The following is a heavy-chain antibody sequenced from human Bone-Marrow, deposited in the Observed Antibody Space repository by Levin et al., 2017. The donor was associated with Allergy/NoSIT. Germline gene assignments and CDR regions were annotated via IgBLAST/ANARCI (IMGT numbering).Heavy chain of an antibody. CDR3: TRDLAY. V-gene: IGHV3-74*01. J-gene: IGHJ4*02. CDR2: ISGDGSST. CDR1: GFTFRNSW. Sequence: LSLPCAASGFTFRNSWMHWVRQAPGKGLVWVSRISGDGSSTNYADSVKGRFTISRDNAKNTLFLQMNSLKAEDTAMYYCTRDLAYGGQGTLVTVSS. D-gene: IGHD2-2*01.